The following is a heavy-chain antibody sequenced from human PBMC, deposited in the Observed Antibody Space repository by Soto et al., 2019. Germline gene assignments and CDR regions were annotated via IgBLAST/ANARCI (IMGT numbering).Heavy chain of an antibody. CDR1: GFTFSSYS. D-gene: IGHD6-6*01. CDR3: ARAPYSSSSYYYGMNV. V-gene: IGHV3-21*01. CDR2: ISSSSSYI. Sequence: GGSLRLSCAASGFTFSSYSMNWVRQAPGKGLEWVSSISSSSSYIYYADSVKGRFTISRDNAKNSLYLQMNSLRAEDTAVYYCARAPYSSSSYYYGMNVWGQGTTVTVSS. J-gene: IGHJ6*02.